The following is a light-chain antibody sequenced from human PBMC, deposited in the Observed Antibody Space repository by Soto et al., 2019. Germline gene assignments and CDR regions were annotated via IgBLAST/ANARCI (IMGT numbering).Light chain of an antibody. CDR1: QNINNY. CDR2: AAS. J-gene: IGKJ4*01. CDR3: QQSYSTPLT. V-gene: IGKV1-39*01. Sequence: DIQMTQSPSSLSASVGDRVTITCRASQNINNYLNWYQQKPGEAPKLLIYAASSLQSGVPSRFSGSGSGTDFTLTISSLQPEDFATYYCQQSYSTPLTFGGGTKVDIK.